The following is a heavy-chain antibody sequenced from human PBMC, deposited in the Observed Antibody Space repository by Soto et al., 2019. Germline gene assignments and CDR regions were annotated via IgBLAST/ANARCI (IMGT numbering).Heavy chain of an antibody. Sequence: GGSLRLSCAASGFTVDDYAMHWVRQAPGKGLEWVSGISWNSETIDYADSVKGRFTISRDNAKSSLFLQMNSLRPDDTALYYCAKDMKWGGMTTIHYFDSWGQGTLVTSPQ. CDR3: AKDMKWGGMTTIHYFDS. J-gene: IGHJ4*02. CDR2: ISWNSETI. D-gene: IGHD4-17*01. V-gene: IGHV3-9*01. CDR1: GFTVDDYA.